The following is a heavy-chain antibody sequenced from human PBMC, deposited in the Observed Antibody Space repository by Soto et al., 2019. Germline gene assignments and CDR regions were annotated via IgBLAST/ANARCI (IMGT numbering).Heavy chain of an antibody. CDR3: ARGRGSSWYHYYYGMDV. J-gene: IGHJ6*02. CDR2: INHSGST. Sequence: PSETLSLTCAVYGGSFSGYYWSWIRQPPGKGLEWIGEINHSGSTNYNPSLKSRVTISVDTSKNQFSLKLSSVTAADTAVYYCARGRGSSWYHYYYGMDVWGQGTTVTVSS. V-gene: IGHV4-34*01. D-gene: IGHD6-13*01. CDR1: GGSFSGYY.